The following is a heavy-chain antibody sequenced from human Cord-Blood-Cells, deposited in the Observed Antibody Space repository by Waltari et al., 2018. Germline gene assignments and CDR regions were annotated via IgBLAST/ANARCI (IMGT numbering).Heavy chain of an antibody. CDR3: AMVPAAKVDAFDI. CDR1: GGSFSGYY. Sequence: QVQLQQWGAGLLKPSETLSLTCAVYGGSFSGYYWSWIRPPPGKGLEWIGEINHSGSTNYNPSLKSRVTISVDTSKNQFSLKLSSVTAADTAVYYCAMVPAAKVDAFDIWGQGTMVTVSS. CDR2: INHSGST. J-gene: IGHJ3*02. V-gene: IGHV4-34*01. D-gene: IGHD2-2*01.